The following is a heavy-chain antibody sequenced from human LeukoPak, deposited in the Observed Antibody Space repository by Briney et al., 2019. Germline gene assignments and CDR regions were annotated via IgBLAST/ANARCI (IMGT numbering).Heavy chain of an antibody. D-gene: IGHD3-22*01. CDR3: AIDSSGYLYYFDY. V-gene: IGHV1-3*01. CDR1: GYTFTSYA. Sequence: VASVKVSCKASGYTFTSYAMHWVRQAPGQRLEWMGWINAGNGNTKYSQKFQGRVTITRDTSASTAYMELSSLRSEDTAVYYCAIDSSGYLYYFDYWGQGTLVTVSS. J-gene: IGHJ4*02. CDR2: INAGNGNT.